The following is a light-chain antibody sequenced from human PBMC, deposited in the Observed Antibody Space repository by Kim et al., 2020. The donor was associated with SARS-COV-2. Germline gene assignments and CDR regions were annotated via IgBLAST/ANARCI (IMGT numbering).Light chain of an antibody. CDR3: SSPWV. J-gene: IGLJ3*02. CDR2: DVS. Sequence: QSVLTQPASVSGSPGQSITISCTGTSSDVGGYNYVSWYQQHPGKAPKLMIYDVSNRPSGVSNRFSGSKSGNTASLTISGLQAEDEAGYYCSSPWVFG. CDR1: SSDVGGYNY. V-gene: IGLV2-14*03.